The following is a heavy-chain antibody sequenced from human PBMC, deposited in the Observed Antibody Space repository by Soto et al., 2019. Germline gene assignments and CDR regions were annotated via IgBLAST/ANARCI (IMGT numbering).Heavy chain of an antibody. V-gene: IGHV1-46*01. CDR2: INPSGGST. Sequence: ASVKVSCKASGYTFTSYYMHWVRQAPGQGLEWMGIINPSGGSTSYAQKFQGRVTMTRDTSTSTVYMELSSLRSEDTAVYYCATKTNSYGYVYYYYGRDVWGKGTTVTVPS. D-gene: IGHD5-18*01. CDR3: ATKTNSYGYVYYYYGRDV. CDR1: GYTFTSYY. J-gene: IGHJ6*04.